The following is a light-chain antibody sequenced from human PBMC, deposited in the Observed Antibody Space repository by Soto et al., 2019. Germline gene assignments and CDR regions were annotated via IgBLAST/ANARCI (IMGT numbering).Light chain of an antibody. CDR1: QSVNSNY. CDR3: QQYGSSEYT. Sequence: ELVLMQSPGTLSLSPGEGATLSCRASQSVNSNYLAWYQQKPGQAPTVLIFDTSRSATGVPDRFSGSGSGTDFTINISILEPDDFEVYCCQQYGSSEYTVGHGTKVNI. J-gene: IGKJ3*01. V-gene: IGKV3-20*01. CDR2: DTS.